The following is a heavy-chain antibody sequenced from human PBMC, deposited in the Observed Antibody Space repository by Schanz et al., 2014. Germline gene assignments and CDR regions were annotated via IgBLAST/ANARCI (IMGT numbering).Heavy chain of an antibody. CDR1: GFAFSSYG. CDR2: VSRSTPDI. Sequence: VQLVESGGGVVQPGGSLRLSCLASGFAFSSYGMNWLRQAPGKGLEWVSYVSRSTPDIYYADSVKGRFTMSRDNAKNSVFLQMNSLRPEDTAVYYCARGGFGEVSYFDYWGQGTLVTVSS. V-gene: IGHV3-48*01. D-gene: IGHD3-10*01. CDR3: ARGGFGEVSYFDY. J-gene: IGHJ4*02.